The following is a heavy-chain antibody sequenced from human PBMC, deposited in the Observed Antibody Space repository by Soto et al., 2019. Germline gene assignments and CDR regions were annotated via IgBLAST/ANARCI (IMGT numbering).Heavy chain of an antibody. CDR3: ARAPVGYSRSSYDY. CDR1: GFTFSSYA. V-gene: IGHV3-30-3*01. D-gene: IGHD6-6*01. Sequence: GGSLRLSCAASGFTFSSYAMHWVRQAPGKGLEWVAVISYDGSNKYYADSVKGRFTISRDNSKNTLYLQTNSLRAEDTAVYYCARAPVGYSRSSYDYWGQGTLVTVYS. CDR2: ISYDGSNK. J-gene: IGHJ4*02.